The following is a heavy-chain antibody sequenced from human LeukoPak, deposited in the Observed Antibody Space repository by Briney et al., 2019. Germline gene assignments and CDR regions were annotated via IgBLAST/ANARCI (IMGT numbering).Heavy chain of an antibody. Sequence: GGSLRLSCAASGFTASSNYMSWVRQAPGKGLKWVSVIYSGGSTYYADSVKGRFTISRENAKNSLYLQMNSLRAEDTAVYYCARDSTPYDSSGYCYDYWGQGTLVTVSS. J-gene: IGHJ4*02. CDR1: GFTASSNY. CDR2: IYSGGST. CDR3: ARDSTPYDSSGYCYDY. D-gene: IGHD3-22*01. V-gene: IGHV3-53*01.